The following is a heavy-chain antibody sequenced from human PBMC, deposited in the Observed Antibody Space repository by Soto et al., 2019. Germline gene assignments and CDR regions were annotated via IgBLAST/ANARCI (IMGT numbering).Heavy chain of an antibody. V-gene: IGHV3-48*04. Sequence: EVQLVESGGGLVQPGGSLRLSCAASGFIFNSHTMNWVRQAPGKGLEWLAYISDSSSTIYYADSVEGRFTISRDNAKNSLSLQLNRLRPEDTAVYYCAREVGATGYWGQGTLVTVSS. CDR1: GFIFNSHT. D-gene: IGHD1-26*01. CDR3: AREVGATGY. J-gene: IGHJ4*02. CDR2: ISDSSSTI.